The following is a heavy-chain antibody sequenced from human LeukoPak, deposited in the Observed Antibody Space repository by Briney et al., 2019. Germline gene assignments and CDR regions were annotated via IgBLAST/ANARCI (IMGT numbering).Heavy chain of an antibody. D-gene: IGHD3-22*01. CDR1: GYTFTSYA. V-gene: IGHV7-4-1*02. J-gene: IGHJ4*02. Sequence: ASVKVSCKASGYTFTSYAMNWVRQAPGQGLEWMGWINTNTGNPTYAQGFTGRFVFSLDTSVSTAYLQISSLKAEDTAVYYCARTTPQTYYYDSSGYLDWGQGTLVTVSS. CDR3: ARTTPQTYYYDSSGYLD. CDR2: INTNTGNP.